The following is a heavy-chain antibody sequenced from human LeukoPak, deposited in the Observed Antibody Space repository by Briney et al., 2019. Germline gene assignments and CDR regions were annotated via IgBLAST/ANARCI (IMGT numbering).Heavy chain of an antibody. CDR3: ARSNNDGDYLGVGFDY. D-gene: IGHD4-17*01. J-gene: IGHJ4*02. CDR1: GYTFSSYA. Sequence: GASVKVSCKAFGYTFSSYAMNWVRQAPGQGLEWMGWINTNTGNPTYAQGFTGRFVFSLDTSVSTAYLQISSLQAEDTAVYYCARSNNDGDYLGVGFDYWGQGTLVTVSS. V-gene: IGHV7-4-1*02. CDR2: INTNTGNP.